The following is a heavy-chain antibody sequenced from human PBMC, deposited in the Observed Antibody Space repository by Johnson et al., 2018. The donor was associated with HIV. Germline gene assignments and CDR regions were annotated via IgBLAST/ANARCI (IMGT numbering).Heavy chain of an antibody. CDR2: VKQDGSEK. J-gene: IGHJ3*02. CDR1: GFTFSSYW. D-gene: IGHD1-26*01. V-gene: IGHV3-7*03. Sequence: VQLVESGGGLAQPGGSLRLSCAASGFTFSSYWMAWVHQAPGKGLEWVANVKQDGSEKNYVDSVKGRFTISRDNAKNSLYLQMNSLRAEDTALYYCARYSGSYYTIAFDIWGQGTMVTVSS. CDR3: ARYSGSYYTIAFDI.